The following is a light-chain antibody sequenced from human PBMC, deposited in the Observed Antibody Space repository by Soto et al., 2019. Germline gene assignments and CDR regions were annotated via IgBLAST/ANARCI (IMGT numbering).Light chain of an antibody. Sequence: DIPLTQYPSSLSASVGDRIAIXSQASQDISNYLNWYQQKPGKAPKLLIFDAFSLETGVPSRFSGSGSGTDFTFTISSLQPEDIATYYCQQYENLPITFGQGTRLEIK. CDR1: QDISNY. J-gene: IGKJ5*01. V-gene: IGKV1-33*01. CDR2: DAF. CDR3: QQYENLPIT.